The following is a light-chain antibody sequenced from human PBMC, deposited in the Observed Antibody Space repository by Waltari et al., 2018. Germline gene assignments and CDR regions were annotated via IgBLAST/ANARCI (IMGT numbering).Light chain of an antibody. V-gene: IGKV1-5*03. CDR2: MAS. CDR3: QQYSSFST. Sequence: DPQLTQSPSTLSASVGDRATISCRANQSVGTWLAWYQQKPGKAPKLLIYMASSLESGVPSRFSGSGSGTEFTLTISSLQPDDFATYSCQQYSSFSTFGQGTKVDI. J-gene: IGKJ2*01. CDR1: QSVGTW.